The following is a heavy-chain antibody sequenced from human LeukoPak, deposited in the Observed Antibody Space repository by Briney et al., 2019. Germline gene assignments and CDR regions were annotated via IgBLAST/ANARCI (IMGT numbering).Heavy chain of an antibody. V-gene: IGHV1-69*05. CDR2: IIPIFGTA. Sequence: SVKVSCKASGGTFSSYAISWVRRAPGQGLEWMGRIIPIFGTANYAQKFQGRVTITTDESTSTAYMELSSLRSEDTAVYYCARGQGSGWYDGTYYFDYWGQGTLVTVSS. J-gene: IGHJ4*02. D-gene: IGHD6-19*01. CDR1: GGTFSSYA. CDR3: ARGQGSGWYDGTYYFDY.